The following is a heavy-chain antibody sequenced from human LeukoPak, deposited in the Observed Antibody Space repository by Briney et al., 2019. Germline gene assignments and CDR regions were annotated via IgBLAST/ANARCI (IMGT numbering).Heavy chain of an antibody. J-gene: IGHJ4*02. V-gene: IGHV3-53*01. CDR3: ARVRGEVHYSDY. CDR1: GLTFNNYA. Sequence: GGSLRLSCAASGLTFNNYAMRWVRQAPGKGLEWVSVIYSAGDTFSADSVKGRFTISRDNSKNTVHLQMNSLRAEDTAVYYCARVRGEVHYSDYWGQGTLVTISS. CDR2: IYSAGDT. D-gene: IGHD3-10*01.